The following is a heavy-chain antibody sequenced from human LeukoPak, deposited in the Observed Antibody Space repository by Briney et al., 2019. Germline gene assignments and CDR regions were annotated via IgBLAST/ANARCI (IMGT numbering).Heavy chain of an antibody. Sequence: PGGSLRLSCAASGFTVSSNYMSWVRQAPGKGLEWVSVIYSGGSTYYADSVKGRFTISRDNSKNTLYLQMNSLRAEDTAVYYCAKDMEDIVGGYFDDWGQGTLVTVSS. D-gene: IGHD2-15*01. CDR1: GFTVSSNY. V-gene: IGHV3-53*01. CDR3: AKDMEDIVGGYFDD. CDR2: IYSGGST. J-gene: IGHJ4*02.